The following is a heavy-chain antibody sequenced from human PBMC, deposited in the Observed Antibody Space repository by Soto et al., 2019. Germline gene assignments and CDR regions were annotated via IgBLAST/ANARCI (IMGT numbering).Heavy chain of an antibody. J-gene: IGHJ5*02. Sequence: ETLSLTCTVSGGSISSYYWSWIRQPPGKGLEWIGYIYYSGSTNYNPSLKSRVTISVDTSKNQFSLKLSSVTAADTAVYYCARGRGYCSGGSCPCNWFDPWGQGTLVTVSS. V-gene: IGHV4-59*01. CDR1: GGSISSYY. CDR2: IYYSGST. CDR3: ARGRGYCSGGSCPCNWFDP. D-gene: IGHD2-15*01.